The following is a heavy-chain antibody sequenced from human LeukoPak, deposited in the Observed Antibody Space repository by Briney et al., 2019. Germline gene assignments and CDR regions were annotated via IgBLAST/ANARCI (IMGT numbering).Heavy chain of an antibody. CDR1: GFIFRSYA. Sequence: GGSLRLSCAASGFIFRSYAMSWVRQAPGKGLEWVSSISSSGGRTFYADSVKGRATISRDNSKNVLYLQVNSLRAEDTAVYYCARAVVVPAAHYWDYYYYMDVWGKGTTVTVSS. J-gene: IGHJ6*03. CDR3: ARAVVVPAAHYWDYYYYMDV. CDR2: ISSSGGRT. D-gene: IGHD2-2*01. V-gene: IGHV3-23*01.